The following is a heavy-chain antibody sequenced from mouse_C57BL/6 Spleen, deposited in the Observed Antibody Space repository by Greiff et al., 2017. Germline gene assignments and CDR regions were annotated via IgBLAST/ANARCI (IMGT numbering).Heavy chain of an antibody. CDR2: IDPSDSET. V-gene: IGHV1-52*01. CDR1: GYTFTSYW. Sequence: QLQLQQPAAELVRAGVVVPLSCQASGYTFTSYWMHWVKQRPIQGLEWIGNIDPSDSETHYNQKFKDKATLTVDKSSSTAYMQLSSLTSEDSAVYYCARSRGYDGYFDYWGQGTTLTVSS. J-gene: IGHJ2*01. CDR3: ARSRGYDGYFDY. D-gene: IGHD2-2*01.